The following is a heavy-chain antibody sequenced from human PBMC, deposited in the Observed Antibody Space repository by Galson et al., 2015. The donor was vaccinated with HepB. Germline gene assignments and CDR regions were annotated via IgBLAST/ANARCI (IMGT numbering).Heavy chain of an antibody. J-gene: IGHJ4*02. V-gene: IGHV1-2*02. CDR1: GCTFTGYY. D-gene: IGHD6-13*01. CDR2: INPNSGGT. Sequence: SVKVSCKASGCTFTGYYMHWVRQAPGQGLEWMGWINPNSGGTNYAQKFQGRVTMTRDTSISTAYMELSRLRSDDTAVYYCARGRIAAAGTAPTGYWGQGTLVTVSS. CDR3: ARGRIAAAGTAPTGY.